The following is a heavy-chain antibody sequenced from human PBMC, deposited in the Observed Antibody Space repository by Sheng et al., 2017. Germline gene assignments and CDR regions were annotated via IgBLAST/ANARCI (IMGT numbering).Heavy chain of an antibody. D-gene: IGHD6-6*01. CDR1: GYSISSGYY. Sequence: QVQLQESGPGLVKPSETLSLTCAVSGYSISSGYYWGWIRQHPGKGLEWIGSIYHSGSTYYNPSLKSRVTISVDTSKNQFSLKLSSVTAADTAVYYCARGTLGADSSDLDYWGQGTLVTVSS. J-gene: IGHJ4*02. CDR3: ARGTLGADSSDLDY. V-gene: IGHV4-38-2*01. CDR2: IYHSGST.